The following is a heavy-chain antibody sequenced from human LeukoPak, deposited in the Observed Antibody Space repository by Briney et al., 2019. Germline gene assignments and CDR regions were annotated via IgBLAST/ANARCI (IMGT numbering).Heavy chain of an antibody. CDR1: GYSFTSYW. V-gene: IGHV5-10-1*01. D-gene: IGHD1-1*01. J-gene: IGHJ3*02. Sequence: GESLKISCKGSGYSFTSYWINWVRQMPGKGLEWMGRIDPSDSYTNYSPSFQGHVTISADKSISTAYLQWSSLKASDTAMYYCARPGIGTTGTTGAFDIWGQGTMVTVSS. CDR2: IDPSDSYT. CDR3: ARPGIGTTGTTGAFDI.